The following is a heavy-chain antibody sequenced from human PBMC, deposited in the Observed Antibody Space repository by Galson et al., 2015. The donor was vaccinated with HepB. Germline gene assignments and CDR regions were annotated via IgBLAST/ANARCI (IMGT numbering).Heavy chain of an antibody. CDR2: ISGSGGTV. CDR1: GFSFSTYD. V-gene: IGHV3-48*03. CDR3: VRGEALGPMDV. J-gene: IGHJ6*02. Sequence: SLRLSCAASGFSFSTYDFNWVRQAPGKGLEWVSQISGSGGTVFYADSMKGRFTISRDNANHSLYLQMDSLRAEDTAVYYCVRGEALGPMDVWGQGTTVTVSS.